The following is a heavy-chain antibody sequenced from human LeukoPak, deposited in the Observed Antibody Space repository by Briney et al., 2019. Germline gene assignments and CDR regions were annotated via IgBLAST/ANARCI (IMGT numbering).Heavy chain of an antibody. V-gene: IGHV3-7*01. Sequence: HPGGSLRLSCAASGFTFSSYWMSWVRQAPGKGLEWVANIKQDGSEKYYVDSVKGRFTISRDNAKNSLYLQMNSLRAEETAVYYCAREGETYYDILTGYLPGPFDYWGQGTLVTVSS. J-gene: IGHJ4*02. CDR1: GFTFSSYW. D-gene: IGHD3-9*01. CDR2: IKQDGSEK. CDR3: AREGETYYDILTGYLPGPFDY.